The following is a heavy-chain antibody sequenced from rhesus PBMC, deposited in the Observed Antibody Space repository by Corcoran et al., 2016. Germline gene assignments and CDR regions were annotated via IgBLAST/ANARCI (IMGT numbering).Heavy chain of an antibody. CDR2: INGKSGRT. CDR3: ARVHIAAGDAVDF. V-gene: IGHV4-80*01. CDR1: GGSFSRYC. D-gene: IGHD6-13*01. Sequence: QVQLQESGPGLVNPSATLSLTCAVSGGSFSRYCWCCIRRPPWTGLAWIGEINGKSGRTNDNPSLKSRVTIAKDASKNQFSLKLSSVTAADTAGYYCARVHIAAGDAVDFWGQGLRVTVSS. J-gene: IGHJ3*01.